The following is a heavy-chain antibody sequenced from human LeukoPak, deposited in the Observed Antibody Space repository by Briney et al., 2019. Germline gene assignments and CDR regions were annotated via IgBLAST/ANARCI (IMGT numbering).Heavy chain of an antibody. J-gene: IGHJ4*02. V-gene: IGHV3-21*04. D-gene: IGHD5-12*01. Sequence: VGSLRLSCAASRFTFSSYAMNWVPQAPGHGLEWVSFISSTSSDINYADSVRDRFTISRDNAKNSLFLQMDSLRVEDTAVYYCAKGLFSGYDKYLDSWGQGTLVTVSS. CDR1: RFTFSSYA. CDR3: AKGLFSGYDKYLDS. CDR2: ISSTSSDI.